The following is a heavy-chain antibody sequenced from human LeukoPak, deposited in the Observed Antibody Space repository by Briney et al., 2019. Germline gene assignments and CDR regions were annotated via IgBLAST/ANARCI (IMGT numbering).Heavy chain of an antibody. CDR3: VRDGGVLFGEFPFDY. D-gene: IGHD3-10*01. CDR1: GGTFSSFA. J-gene: IGHJ4*02. V-gene: IGHV1-69*13. Sequence: SVKVPCKASGGTFSSFAISWVRQAPGQGLEWMGGIIPIFGTANYAQKFQGRVTITADESTSTAYMELSSLRSEDTAVYYCVRDGGVLFGEFPFDYWGQGTLVTVSS. CDR2: IIPIFGTA.